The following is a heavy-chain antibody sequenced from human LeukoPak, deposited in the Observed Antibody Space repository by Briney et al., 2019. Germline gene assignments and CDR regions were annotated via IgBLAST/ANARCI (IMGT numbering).Heavy chain of an antibody. CDR2: IFPADSDT. CDR3: ARIASSWYEHPFDY. Sequence: GESLKISCKGSGYSFTSYWIGWVRQMPGKGLEWMGIIFPADSDTKYSPSFQGQVTISADKSISTAYLQWSSLKASDTAMYYCARIASSWYEHPFDYWGQRTLVTVSS. CDR1: GYSFTSYW. J-gene: IGHJ4*02. V-gene: IGHV5-51*01. D-gene: IGHD6-13*01.